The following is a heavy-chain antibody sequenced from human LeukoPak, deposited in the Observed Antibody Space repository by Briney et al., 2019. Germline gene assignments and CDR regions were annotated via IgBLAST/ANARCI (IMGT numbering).Heavy chain of an antibody. D-gene: IGHD4-23*01. J-gene: IGHJ4*02. CDR2: ISAYNGNT. Sequence: ASVKVSCKASGYTFTSYGISWVRQAPGQGLEWMGWISAYNGNTNYAQKLQGRVTMTTDTSTSTAYMELRSLRSDDTAVHYCARDANFLTTVVTDYWGQGTLVTVSS. CDR1: GYTFTSYG. CDR3: ARDANFLTTVVTDY. V-gene: IGHV1-18*01.